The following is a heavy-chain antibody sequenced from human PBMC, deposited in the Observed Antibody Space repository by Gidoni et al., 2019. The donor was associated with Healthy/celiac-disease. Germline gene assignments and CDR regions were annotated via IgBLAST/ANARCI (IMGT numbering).Heavy chain of an antibody. V-gene: IGHV3-33*01. CDR1: GLTFSSYG. D-gene: IGHD3-22*01. J-gene: IGHJ6*02. CDR2: IWYDGSNK. CDR3: AREKVNYYYGMDV. Sequence: QVQLVESGGGVVQPGRSLRLSCAASGLTFSSYGMHWVRQAPGKGLEWVAVIWYDGSNKYYADSVKGRFTISRDNSKNTLYLQMNSLRAEDTAVYYCAREKVNYYYGMDVWGQGTTVTVSS.